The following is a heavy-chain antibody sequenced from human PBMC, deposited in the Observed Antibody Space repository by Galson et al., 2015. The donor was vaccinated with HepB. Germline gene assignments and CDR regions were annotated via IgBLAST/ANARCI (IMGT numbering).Heavy chain of an antibody. Sequence: CAASGFTFSNAWMSWVRQAPGKGLEWVGRIKTKIEDATTDYAAPVKGRFIISRDDAKTTLYLQMNSLKIEDTAVYYCTTTKVSGSYSTYWGQGTLVTVSS. CDR2: IKTKIEDATT. D-gene: IGHD3-10*01. CDR3: TTTKVSGSYSTY. V-gene: IGHV3-15*01. J-gene: IGHJ4*02. CDR1: GFTFSNAW.